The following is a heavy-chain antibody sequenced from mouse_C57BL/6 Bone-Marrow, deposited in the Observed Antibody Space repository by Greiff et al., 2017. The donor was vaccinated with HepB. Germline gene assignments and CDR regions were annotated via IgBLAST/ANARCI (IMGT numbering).Heavy chain of an antibody. CDR3: ARRTTVGYFDV. CDR1: GYTFTDHT. Sequence: QVQLQQSDAELVKPGASVKISCKASGYTFTDHTIHWMKQRPEQGLEWIGYIYPRDGSSRYNEKFKGKATLTEDKSSSTAYMQLNSLTSEDSAVFVCARRTTVGYFDVWGTGTTVTVTS. CDR2: IYPRDGSS. J-gene: IGHJ1*03. V-gene: IGHV1-78*01. D-gene: IGHD1-1*01.